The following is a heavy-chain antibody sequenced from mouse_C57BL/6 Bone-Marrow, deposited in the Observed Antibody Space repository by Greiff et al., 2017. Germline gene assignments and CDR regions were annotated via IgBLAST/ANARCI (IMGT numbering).Heavy chain of an antibody. V-gene: IGHV5-12*01. CDR1: GFTFSDYY. CDR3: ARQGYYLYYYAMDY. CDR2: ISNGGGST. D-gene: IGHD5-5*01. Sequence: EVHLVESGGGLVQPGGSLKLSCAASGFTFSDYYMYWVRQTPEKRLEWVAYISNGGGSTYYPDTVKGRFTISRDNAKNTLYLQMSRLKSEDTAMYYCARQGYYLYYYAMDYWGQGTSVTVSS. J-gene: IGHJ4*01.